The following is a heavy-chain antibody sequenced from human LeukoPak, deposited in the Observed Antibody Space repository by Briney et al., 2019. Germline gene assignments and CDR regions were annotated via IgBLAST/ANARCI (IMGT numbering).Heavy chain of an antibody. CDR2: IDDSGSA. CDR3: ARGYGARPYYYFHS. D-gene: IGHD4-17*01. V-gene: IGHV4-39*01. Sequence: SETLSLTCSASGVSISSNGYYWGWMRQPPGKGLEWIVAIDDSGSAYYNPSLKSPVTISVDTTKHQFSLKVTSVTAADTAVYYCARGYGARPYYYFHSWGQGTLVTVSS. J-gene: IGHJ4*02. CDR1: GVSISSNGYY.